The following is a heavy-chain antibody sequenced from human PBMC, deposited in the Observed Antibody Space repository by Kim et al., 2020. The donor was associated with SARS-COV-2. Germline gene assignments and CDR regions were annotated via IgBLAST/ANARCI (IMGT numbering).Heavy chain of an antibody. V-gene: IGHV4-59*01. Sequence: SETLSLTCTVSGGSISSYYWSWIRQPPGKGLEWIGYIYYSGSTNYNPSLKSRVTISVDTSKNQFSLKLSSVTAADTAVYYCARGAYDSSGNFDYWGQGTLVTVSS. J-gene: IGHJ4*02. CDR2: IYYSGST. CDR1: GGSISSYY. D-gene: IGHD3-22*01. CDR3: ARGAYDSSGNFDY.